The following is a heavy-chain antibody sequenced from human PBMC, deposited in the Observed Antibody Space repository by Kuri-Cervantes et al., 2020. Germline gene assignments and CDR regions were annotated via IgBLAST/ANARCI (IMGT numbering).Heavy chain of an antibody. CDR2: IYYSGST. CDR3: ALEGGDSDAFDI. D-gene: IGHD4-17*01. CDR1: GGSISSSSYY. Sequence: GSLRLSCDVSGGSISSSSYYWGWIRQPPGKGLEWIGSIYYSGSTYYNPSLKSRVTISVDTSKNQFSLKLSSVTAADTAVYYCALEGGDSDAFDIWGQGTMVTVSS. V-gene: IGHV4-39*07. J-gene: IGHJ3*02.